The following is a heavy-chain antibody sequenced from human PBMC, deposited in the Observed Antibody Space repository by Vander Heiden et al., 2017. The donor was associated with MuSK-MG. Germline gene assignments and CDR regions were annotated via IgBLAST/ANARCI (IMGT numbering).Heavy chain of an antibody. CDR2: ISSSSSYI. D-gene: IGHD6-13*01. V-gene: IGHV3-21*01. CDR3: ARADSSRGFDP. Sequence: EVQLVESGGGLVKPGGSLRLSCAASGFTFSSYSMNWVRQAPGKGLEWVSSISSSSSYIVDADSVKGRFTISRDNAKNSLYMKMKRMRAEDTAVYYCARADSSRGFDPWGQGTMVTVSS. J-gene: IGHJ5*02. CDR1: GFTFSSYS.